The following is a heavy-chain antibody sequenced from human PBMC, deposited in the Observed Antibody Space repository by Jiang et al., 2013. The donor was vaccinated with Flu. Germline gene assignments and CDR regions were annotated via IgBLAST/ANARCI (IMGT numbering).Heavy chain of an antibody. D-gene: IGHD2-21*02. CDR2: IYSDGNT. CDR3: ARDPGPYCGGDRCYGAHWYFDL. CDR1: QFTVSSNY. Sequence: VQLLESGGGLIQPGGSLRLSCAASQFTVSSNYMSWVRQAPGKGLEWVSVIYSDGNTYYADSVKGRFTISRDNSKNTLYLQMNSLRAEDTAVYYCARDPGPYCGGDRCYGAHWYFDLWGRGTLVTVSS. J-gene: IGHJ2*01. V-gene: IGHV3-53*01.